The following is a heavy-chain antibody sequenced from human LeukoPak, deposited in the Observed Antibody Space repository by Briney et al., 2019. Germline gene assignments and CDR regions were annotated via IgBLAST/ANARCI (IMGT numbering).Heavy chain of an antibody. J-gene: IGHJ4*02. CDR3: ARGRPVTGGIDS. D-gene: IGHD7-27*01. V-gene: IGHV4-59*01. CDR1: GGSISSYF. CDR2: IYSSGST. Sequence: SETLSLTCTVSGGSISSYFWSWIRQPPGKGLEWIGYIYSSGSTNYNPSLKSRVTISADTSKNQFSLKLSSVTAADTAAYYCARGRPVTGGIDSWGQGTLVTVSS.